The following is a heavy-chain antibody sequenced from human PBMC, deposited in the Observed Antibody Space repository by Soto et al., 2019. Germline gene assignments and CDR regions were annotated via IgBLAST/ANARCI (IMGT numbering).Heavy chain of an antibody. D-gene: IGHD2-2*01. V-gene: IGHV2-5*02. Sequence: QITLKESGPTLVKPTQTLTLTCTFSGFSLSADGVGVGWIRQPPGKALEWLALIYRDDDKRYRPSLKSRLTITKDTSKNQVVLTMTNMDPVDTATYYCAHAYGGTSWPNDAFDVWGQGTVVTVSS. CDR2: IYRDDDK. CDR1: GFSLSADGVG. J-gene: IGHJ3*01. CDR3: AHAYGGTSWPNDAFDV.